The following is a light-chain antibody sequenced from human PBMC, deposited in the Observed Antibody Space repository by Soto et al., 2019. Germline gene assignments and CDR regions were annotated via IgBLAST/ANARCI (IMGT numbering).Light chain of an antibody. J-gene: IGLJ2*01. Sequence: SYELTQAPSVSVAPGQTARITRGGTNIAIKSVNWYQQKPGQAPVLVVYDDGDRPSGIPERFSGSNSGNTATLTITRVEAGDEADYHCQVWDSSSDHRVVFGGGTKLTVL. V-gene: IGLV3-21*02. CDR2: DDG. CDR1: NIAIKS. CDR3: QVWDSSSDHRVV.